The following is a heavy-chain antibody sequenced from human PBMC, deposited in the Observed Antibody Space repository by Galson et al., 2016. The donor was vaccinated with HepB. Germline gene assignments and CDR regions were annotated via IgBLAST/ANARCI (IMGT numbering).Heavy chain of an antibody. D-gene: IGHD3-16*01. J-gene: IGHJ5*02. V-gene: IGHV4-61*02. Sequence: TLSLTCTVSGDSIITSRYSYWTWLWQPVGKGPEWLGLIYTSGNTKYNPSLRSRVTISLDTSKNQFSLELISVTAADTAVYYCAREMGSWSQGTLVTVSS. CDR1: GDSIITSRYSY. CDR3: AREMGS. CDR2: IYTSGNT.